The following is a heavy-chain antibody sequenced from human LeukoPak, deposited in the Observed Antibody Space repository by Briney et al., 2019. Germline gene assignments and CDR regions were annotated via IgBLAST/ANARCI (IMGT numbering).Heavy chain of an antibody. Sequence: GGSLRLSCAASGFTFSTYSMSWVRQAPGKGLEWVSAIRGGGENTYYADSVKGRFTIPRDNSKDTLSLQMNSLRAEDTAVYYCAKISWDGRGTFHWGQGTLVTVSS. CDR2: IRGGGENT. CDR3: AKISWDGRGTFH. CDR1: GFTFSTYS. J-gene: IGHJ4*02. D-gene: IGHD2-15*01. V-gene: IGHV3-23*01.